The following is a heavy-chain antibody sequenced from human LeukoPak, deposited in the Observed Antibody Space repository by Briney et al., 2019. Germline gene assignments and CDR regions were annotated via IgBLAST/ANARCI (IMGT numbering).Heavy chain of an antibody. CDR1: GYTFTNYG. CDR2: ISDNNGET. Sequence: ASVMVSCKASGYTFTNYGISWVRQAPGQGLEWMAWISDNNGETRYAQNLQGRLTMTTDTSTSTAYMELRSLRPDDTAVYYCARVPPSAHQLLSSDYWGQGTQVTVSS. J-gene: IGHJ4*02. V-gene: IGHV1-18*04. D-gene: IGHD2-2*01. CDR3: ARVPPSAHQLLSSDY.